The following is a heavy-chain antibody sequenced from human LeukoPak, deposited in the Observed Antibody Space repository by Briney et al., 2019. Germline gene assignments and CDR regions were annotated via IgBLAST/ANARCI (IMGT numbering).Heavy chain of an antibody. CDR2: VYYSGST. D-gene: IGHD1-1*01. CDR1: GDSIRSDY. V-gene: IGHV4-59*08. CDR3: ARAPPNDYLNFDY. J-gene: IGHJ4*02. Sequence: SETLSLTCTVSGDSIRSDYWSWIRQPPGKGLEWIGYVYYSGSTQYNPSLKSRVTISIGTSKKQLSLRLSSVTAADTAEYYCARAPPNDYLNFDYWGQGTLVTVSS.